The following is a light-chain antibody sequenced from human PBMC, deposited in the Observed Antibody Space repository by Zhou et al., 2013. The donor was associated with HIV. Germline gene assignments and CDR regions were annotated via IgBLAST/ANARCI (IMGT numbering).Light chain of an antibody. CDR3: AAWDDSLNGPV. CDR2: EVS. Sequence: QSALTQPPSASGSPGQSVTISCTGTSSDVGGYNYVSWYQQHPGKAPKVIIYEVSKRPSGVSDRFSGSKSGNTASLTVSGLQAEDEADYYCAAWDDSLNGPVFGGGTKLTVL. V-gene: IGLV2-8*01. J-gene: IGLJ2*01. CDR1: SSDVGGYNY.